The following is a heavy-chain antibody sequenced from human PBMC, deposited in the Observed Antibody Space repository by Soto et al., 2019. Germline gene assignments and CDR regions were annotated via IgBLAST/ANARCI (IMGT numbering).Heavy chain of an antibody. CDR2: INSDGSST. CDR1: GFTFSSYW. CDR3: ARTVGGYSSSSGTGGTKNAFDI. D-gene: IGHD6-6*01. J-gene: IGHJ3*02. Sequence: EVQLVESGGGLVQPGGSLRLSCAASGFTFSSYWMHWVRQAPGKGLVWVSRINSDGSSTSYADSVKGRFTISRDNAKNRLYLQMNSLRAEDTAVYYCARTVGGYSSSSGTGGTKNAFDIWGQGTMVTVSS. V-gene: IGHV3-74*01.